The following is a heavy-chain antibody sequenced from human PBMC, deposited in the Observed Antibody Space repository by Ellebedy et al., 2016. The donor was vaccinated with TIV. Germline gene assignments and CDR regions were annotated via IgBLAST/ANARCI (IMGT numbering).Heavy chain of an antibody. CDR2: ISYSWST. CDR3: ARVVWQQPVSYAFDI. CDR1: GGSISSSSYY. V-gene: IGHV4-61*01. Sequence: MPSETLSLTCTVSGGSISSSSYYWSWIRQPPGKGLEWICYISYSWSTNYHPSLKSRVTISVDTSKNQFSLRLSSVTAADTAVYYCARVVWQQPVSYAFDIWGQGTMVTVSS. D-gene: IGHD6-13*01. J-gene: IGHJ3*02.